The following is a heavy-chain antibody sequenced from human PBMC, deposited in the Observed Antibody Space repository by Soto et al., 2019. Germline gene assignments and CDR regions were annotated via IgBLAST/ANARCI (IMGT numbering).Heavy chain of an antibody. CDR1: GYIFSDNY. J-gene: IGHJ4*02. CDR2: INPKSGGT. V-gene: IGHV1-2*02. D-gene: IGHD6-19*01. CDR3: ARAREDSSGWFDY. Sequence: QVQLVQSGAEVKQPGASMKVFCKASGYIFSDNYIHWVRQAPGQGLEWMAWINPKSGGTNYARNFQGRVTLTRDTSISTAYMDLSRLTSDDTAVYYCARAREDSSGWFDYWGQGTLVTVSS.